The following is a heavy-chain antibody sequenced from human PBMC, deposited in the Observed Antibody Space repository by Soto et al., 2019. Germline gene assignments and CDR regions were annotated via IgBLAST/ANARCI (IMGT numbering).Heavy chain of an antibody. CDR1: GFTFSSYS. CDR3: ARDLGSSWYPEYFQH. J-gene: IGHJ1*01. CDR2: VTSSSSTI. D-gene: IGHD6-13*01. Sequence: PGGSLRLSCAASGFTFSSYSMNWVRQAPGKGLEWVSYVTSSSSTIYYADSVKGRFTISRDNAKNSLYLQMNSLRAEDTAVYYCARDLGSSWYPEYFQHWGQGT. V-gene: IGHV3-48*01.